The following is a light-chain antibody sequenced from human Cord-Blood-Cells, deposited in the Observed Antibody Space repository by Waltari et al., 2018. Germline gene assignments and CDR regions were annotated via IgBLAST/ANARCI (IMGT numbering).Light chain of an antibody. J-gene: IGLJ3*02. V-gene: IGLV2-14*03. CDR2: DVS. CDR3: SSYTSSSTWV. CDR1: SRDVGGYNY. Sequence: QSALTQPASVSGSPGQSITISCTGTSRDVGGYNYVSWYQQHPGKAPKHMIYDVSKRPSGVSNRFSGSKSGNTASLTISGLQAEDEADYYCSSYTSSSTWVFGGGTKLTVL.